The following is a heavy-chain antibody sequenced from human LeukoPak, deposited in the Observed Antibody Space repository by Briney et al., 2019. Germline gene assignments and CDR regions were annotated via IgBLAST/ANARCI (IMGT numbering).Heavy chain of an antibody. D-gene: IGHD3-22*01. CDR3: AIRGLLLRYDAFDI. CDR1: GYRFTNSW. CDR2: IYPGDSDT. J-gene: IGHJ3*02. Sequence: GESLKISCKGSGYRFTNSWIGWVRQMPGKGLEWMEIIYPGDSDTRYNPSSQGQVTISADKSITTAYLQWISLKASDTSMYYCAIRGLLLRYDAFDIWGQGTMVTVSS. V-gene: IGHV5-51*01.